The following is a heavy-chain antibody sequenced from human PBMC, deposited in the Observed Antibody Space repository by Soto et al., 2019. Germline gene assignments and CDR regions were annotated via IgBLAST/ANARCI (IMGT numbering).Heavy chain of an antibody. CDR1: GDSINNYY. CDR2: VSYIGST. D-gene: IGHD2-15*01. CDR3: ARGYCSGSTCYLYYFDY. J-gene: IGHJ4*02. V-gene: IGHV4-59*01. Sequence: PSETLSLTCTVSGDSINNYYWNWIRQPPGKGLEWIGYVSYIGSTNYSPSLKSRVTISVDTSKSQFSLKLSSVTAADTAVYYCARGYCSGSTCYLYYFDYWGQGTLVTVSS.